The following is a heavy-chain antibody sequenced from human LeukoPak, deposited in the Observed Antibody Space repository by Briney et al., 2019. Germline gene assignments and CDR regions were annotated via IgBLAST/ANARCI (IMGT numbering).Heavy chain of an antibody. Sequence: GGSLRLSCAASGFTVSSNYLSWVRQAPGKGLDWVSVIYSGGSTYYADSVKGRFTISRDNSKNTVYLQMKSLRAEDTAVYYCAKDLRPDGINDFDHWGQGTLVTVSS. CDR2: IYSGGST. V-gene: IGHV3-53*01. J-gene: IGHJ4*02. CDR1: GFTVSSNY. CDR3: AKDLRPDGINDFDH. D-gene: IGHD1-1*01.